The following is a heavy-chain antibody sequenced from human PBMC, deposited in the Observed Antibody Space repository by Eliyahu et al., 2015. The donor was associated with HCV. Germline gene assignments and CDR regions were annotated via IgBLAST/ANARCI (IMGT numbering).Heavy chain of an antibody. CDR1: GYTFTGYY. CDR3: ASASYYYGSGSRWFDP. V-gene: IGHV1-2*02. J-gene: IGHJ5*02. CDR2: INPNSGGT. D-gene: IGHD3-10*01. Sequence: QVQLVQSGAEVKKPGASVKVSCKXXGYTFTGYYMHWVRQAPGQGLEWMGWINPNSGGTNXAQKFQGRVTMTRDTSISTAYMELSRLRSDDTAVYYCASASYYYGSGSRWFDPWGQGTLVTVSS.